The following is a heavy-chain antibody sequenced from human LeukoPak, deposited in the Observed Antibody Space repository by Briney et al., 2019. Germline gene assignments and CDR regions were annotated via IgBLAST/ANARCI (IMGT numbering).Heavy chain of an antibody. V-gene: IGHV4-30-4*08. CDR3: ARTSTYYDFWSGYRDFDY. CDR1: GGSISSGDYY. D-gene: IGHD3-3*01. Sequence: SETLSLTCTVSGGSISSGDYYWSWIRQPPGMGLEWIGYIYYSGSTYYNPSLKSRVTISLDTSKNQFSLNLSSVTAADTAVYYCARTSTYYDFWSGYRDFDYWGQGTLVTVSS. J-gene: IGHJ4*02. CDR2: IYYSGST.